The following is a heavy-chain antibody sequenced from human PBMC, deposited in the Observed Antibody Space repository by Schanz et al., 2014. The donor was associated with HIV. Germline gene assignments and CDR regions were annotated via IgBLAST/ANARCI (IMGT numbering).Heavy chain of an antibody. J-gene: IGHJ4*02. Sequence: QVQLVESGGGLVKPGGSLRLSCAASGFSLRDYYMSWIRQAPGKGLQWISYISVSGNSIYYADSVKGRFTISRDNAKNTLYLQMNSLRAEDTAVYYCAREANLEWLFVVDVWGQGVLVTVS. CDR2: ISVSGNSI. CDR1: GFSLRDYY. D-gene: IGHD3-3*01. V-gene: IGHV3-11*01. CDR3: AREANLEWLFVVDV.